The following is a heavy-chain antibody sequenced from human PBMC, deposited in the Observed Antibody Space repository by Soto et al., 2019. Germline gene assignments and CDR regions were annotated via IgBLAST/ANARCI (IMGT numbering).Heavy chain of an antibody. J-gene: IGHJ3*02. CDR3: ARDHLTGDYYYDSSGYYHDAFDI. CDR2: IIPIFGTA. CDR1: GGTYSRYA. V-gene: IGHV1-69*13. D-gene: IGHD3-22*01. Sequence: SVKVSCKASGGTYSRYAISWVRQAPGQGLEWMGGIIPIFGTANYAQKFQGRVTITADESTSTAYMELSSLRSEDTAVYYCARDHLTGDYYYDSSGYYHDAFDIWGQGTMVTVSS.